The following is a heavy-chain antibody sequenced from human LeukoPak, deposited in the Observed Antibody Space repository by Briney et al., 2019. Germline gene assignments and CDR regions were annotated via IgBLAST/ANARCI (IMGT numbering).Heavy chain of an antibody. Sequence: PGESLRLSCAVSGITLNNYGMGWVRQAPGRGLEWVAGISGNGGGTNYADSVKGRFTISRDSPKNTLYLQMNRLRAEDTAVYFCAKRSVVIRVILVGFHKEAYYFDSWGRGALVTVSS. CDR2: ISGNGGGT. J-gene: IGHJ4*02. D-gene: IGHD3-22*01. CDR3: AKRSVVIRVILVGFHKEAYYFDS. V-gene: IGHV3-23*01. CDR1: GITLNNYG.